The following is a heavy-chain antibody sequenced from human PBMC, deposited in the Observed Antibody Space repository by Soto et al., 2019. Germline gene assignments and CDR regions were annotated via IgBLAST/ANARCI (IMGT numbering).Heavy chain of an antibody. CDR1: GGSISSCDYY. J-gene: IGHJ6*02. D-gene: IGHD2-8*01. CDR3: ARARVGYCTNGVCYYYYGMDV. CDR2: IYYSGST. V-gene: IGHV4-30-4*01. Sequence: SETLSLTCTVSGGSISSCDYYWSWIRQPPGKGLEWIGYIYYSGSTYYNPSLKSRVTISVDTSKNQFSLKLSSVTAADTAVYYCARARVGYCTNGVCYYYYGMDVWGQGTTVTVSS.